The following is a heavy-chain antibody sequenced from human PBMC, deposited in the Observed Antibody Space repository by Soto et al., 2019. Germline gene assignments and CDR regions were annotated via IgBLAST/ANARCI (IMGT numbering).Heavy chain of an antibody. V-gene: IGHV3-30*18. Sequence: PGGSLRLSCAASGFTFSSYGMHWVRQAPGKGLEWVAVISYDGSNKYYADSVKGRFTISRDNSKNTLYLQMNSLRAEDTAVYYCAKDRGSGSYYNGYYGMDVWGQGTTVTVSS. D-gene: IGHD3-10*01. J-gene: IGHJ6*02. CDR1: GFTFSSYG. CDR2: ISYDGSNK. CDR3: AKDRGSGSYYNGYYGMDV.